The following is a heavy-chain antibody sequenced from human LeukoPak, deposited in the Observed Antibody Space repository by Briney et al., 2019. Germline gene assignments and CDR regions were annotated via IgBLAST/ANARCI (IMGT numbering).Heavy chain of an antibody. Sequence: SSETLSLTCSVSGGSISSSIYYWGWIRQPQGKGLEWIGSIYYSGSTYFNPSLKSRVTISVDTSKNQFSLKLSSVTAADTAVYYCARGRITMIVVVYDAFDIWGQGTMVTVSS. V-gene: IGHV4-39*01. CDR1: GGSISSSIYY. J-gene: IGHJ3*02. CDR3: ARGRITMIVVVYDAFDI. CDR2: IYYSGST. D-gene: IGHD3-22*01.